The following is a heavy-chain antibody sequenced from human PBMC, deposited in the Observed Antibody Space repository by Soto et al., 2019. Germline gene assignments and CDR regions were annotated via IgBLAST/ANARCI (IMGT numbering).Heavy chain of an antibody. V-gene: IGHV3-15*07. Sequence: EVQLVECGGGLVKPGGSLRLSCAASGFTFSNAWMNWVRQAPGKGLEWVGRIKSKTDGGTTDYAAPVKGRFTISRDDSKNTLYLQTNSLKTEDTAVSYCTTDGGHGSLDHYYYYGLDVWGQGTTVTVSS. J-gene: IGHJ6*02. CDR1: GFTFSNAW. CDR2: IKSKTDGGTT. D-gene: IGHD2-2*03. CDR3: TTDGGHGSLDHYYYYGLDV.